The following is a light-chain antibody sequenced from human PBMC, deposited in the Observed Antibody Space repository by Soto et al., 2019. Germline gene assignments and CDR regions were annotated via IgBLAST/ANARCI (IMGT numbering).Light chain of an antibody. V-gene: IGLV2-14*03. CDR1: SSDVGDFDY. J-gene: IGLJ1*01. CDR3: SSYTTRSTYV. CDR2: GVS. Sequence: QSALTQPASVSGSPGQSITISCTGTSSDVGDFDYVSWYQHHPGKAPKLMIYGVSSRPSGVSNRFSGSKSGSTASLTISGLQAEDEADYYCSSYTTRSTYVFGTGTKVTVL.